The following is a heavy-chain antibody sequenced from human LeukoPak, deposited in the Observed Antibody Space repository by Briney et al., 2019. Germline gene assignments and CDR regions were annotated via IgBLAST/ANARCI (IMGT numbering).Heavy chain of an antibody. J-gene: IGHJ4*02. CDR2: IYTSGST. V-gene: IGHV4-4*07. CDR3: AYGSGSYYNPRYFDY. D-gene: IGHD3-10*01. Sequence: PSETLSLTCTVSGGSISSYYWSWIRQPAGKGLEWIGRIYTSGSTNYNPSLKSRVTMSVDTSKNQFSLKLSSVTAADTAVYYCAYGSGSYYNPRYFDYWGQGTLVTVSS. CDR1: GGSISSYY.